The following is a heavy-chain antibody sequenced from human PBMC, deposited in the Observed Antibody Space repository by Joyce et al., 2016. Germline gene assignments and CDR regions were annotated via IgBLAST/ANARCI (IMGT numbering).Heavy chain of an antibody. J-gene: IGHJ4*02. D-gene: IGHD2-8*01. Sequence: EVQLVESGGGLVKPGGSLRLSCAASGFTFSRYSMRWVRQGAGKGVELVSSLSSSSSYIKYTDSVKGRFTSSRDNAKNSLYLQMNSLRVEDTAVYYCARSSYTNGIFDYWGQGTLVTVSS. CDR3: ARSSYTNGIFDY. V-gene: IGHV3-21*01. CDR1: GFTFSRYS. CDR2: LSSSSSYI.